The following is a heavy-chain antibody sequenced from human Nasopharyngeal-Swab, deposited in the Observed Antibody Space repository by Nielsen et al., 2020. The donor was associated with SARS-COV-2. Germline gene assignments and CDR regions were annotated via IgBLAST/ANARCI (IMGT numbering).Heavy chain of an antibody. CDR1: GFTFSNYR. V-gene: IGHV3-74*01. CDR3: ARGRGSSTSMIGY. CDR2: INGDGSSL. J-gene: IGHJ4*02. Sequence: GGSLRLSCAASGFTFSNYRMHRVRQAPGKGLVWVSRINGDGSSLNYADFVKGRFTISTDNAKSTLYLEMNSLRAEDTAVYYCARGRGSSTSMIGYWGQGTLVTVSS. D-gene: IGHD2/OR15-2a*01.